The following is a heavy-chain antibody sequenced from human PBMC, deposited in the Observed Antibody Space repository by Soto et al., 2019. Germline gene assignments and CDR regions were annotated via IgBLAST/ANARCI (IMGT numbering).Heavy chain of an antibody. CDR1: GGSVNSGSYY. V-gene: IGHV4-61*01. CDR3: ARDYWANEKRFES. D-gene: IGHD2-8*02. CDR2: FYYSWTT. J-gene: IGHJ4*02. Sequence: LETLSLTCTVSGGSVNSGSYYWTWNRQSPGRGLEWIGYFYYSWTTKYNPSLKSRATISVDTTNNQFSLRLGPMTPADTAVYYCARDYWANEKRFESWGQGTLVTVSS.